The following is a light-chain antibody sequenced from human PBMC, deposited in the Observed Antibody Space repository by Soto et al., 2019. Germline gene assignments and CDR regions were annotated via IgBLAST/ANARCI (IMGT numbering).Light chain of an antibody. CDR1: QSVSTY. V-gene: IGKV3-11*01. CDR2: DAS. J-gene: IGKJ2*01. CDR3: QHRSNWPRT. Sequence: EIVLTQSPATLSLSPGERATLSCRASQSVSTYLAWYQQKPGQAPRLLIYDASNRATGIPARFSGSGSGTDFTFTISSLEPEDFAVYYCQHRSNWPRTFGQGTKLEIK.